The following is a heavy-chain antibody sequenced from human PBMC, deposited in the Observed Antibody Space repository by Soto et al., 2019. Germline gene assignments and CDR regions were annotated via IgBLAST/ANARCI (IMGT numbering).Heavy chain of an antibody. D-gene: IGHD6-19*01. CDR1: GFTFSSYG. V-gene: IGHV3-30*18. CDR3: AKDGSGWYYFDY. J-gene: IGHJ4*02. Sequence: QVQLVESGGGVVQPGRSLRLSCAASGFTFSSYGMHWVRQAPGKGLEWVAVISYDGSNKYYVDSVKGRFTISRDNSKNTLYLQMNSLRAEDTAVYYCAKDGSGWYYFDYWGQGTLVTVSS. CDR2: ISYDGSNK.